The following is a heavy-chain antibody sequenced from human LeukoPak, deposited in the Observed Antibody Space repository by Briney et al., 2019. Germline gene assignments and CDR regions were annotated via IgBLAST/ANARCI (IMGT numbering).Heavy chain of an antibody. J-gene: IGHJ3*01. CDR2: ISAYNGNT. Sequence: ASVKVSCKASGYTFTSYGISWVRQAPGQGLEWMGWISAYNGNTNYAQKLQGRVTMTTDTSTSTAYMELRSLRSDDTAVYHCARGANYGDYGLDAFDVWGQGTMVTVSS. CDR3: ARGANYGDYGLDAFDV. CDR1: GYTFTSYG. V-gene: IGHV1-18*01. D-gene: IGHD4-17*01.